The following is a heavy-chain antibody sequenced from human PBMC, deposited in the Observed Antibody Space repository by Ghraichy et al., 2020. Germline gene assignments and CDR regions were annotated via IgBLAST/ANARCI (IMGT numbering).Heavy chain of an antibody. J-gene: IGHJ5*02. V-gene: IGHV3-53*01. CDR1: GFTVSSNY. CDR2: IYTGGYT. CDR3: ARASGNWFDP. Sequence: GSLRLSCAASGFTVSSNYMNWVRQAPGKGLEWVSVIYTGGYTYSVDSVKGRFTVSRDNSKNTLYLQMNSLRVEDTAVYYCARASGNWFDPWGQGTLVTVSS. D-gene: IGHD5-12*01.